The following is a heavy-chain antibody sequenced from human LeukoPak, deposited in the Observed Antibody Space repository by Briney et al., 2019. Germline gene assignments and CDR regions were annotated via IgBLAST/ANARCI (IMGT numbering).Heavy chain of an antibody. V-gene: IGHV3-9*03. J-gene: IGHJ3*02. CDR1: GFTFDDYA. D-gene: IGHD6-13*01. Sequence: GGSLRLSCAASGFTFDDYAMHWVRQAPGKGLEWVSGISWNSGSIGYADSVKGRFTISRDNAKNSLYLQMNSLRAEDMALYYCAKDIGSGIAAAPVAFDIWGQGTMVTVSS. CDR2: ISWNSGSI. CDR3: AKDIGSGIAAAPVAFDI.